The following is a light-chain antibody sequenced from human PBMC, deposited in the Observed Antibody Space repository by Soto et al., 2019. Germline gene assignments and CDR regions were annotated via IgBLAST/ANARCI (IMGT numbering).Light chain of an antibody. CDR3: QQYKDYVDN. J-gene: IGKJ1*01. CDR1: QTVERW. V-gene: IGKV1-5*01. Sequence: DIQMTQSPSTLSASLGDRVIITCRASQTVERWMAWYQQKPGKAPKLLISDVSTLERGVPSRFSGSRYAKESTLTISGLQPDDFATDYCQQYKDYVDNFGQATKVDVK. CDR2: DVS.